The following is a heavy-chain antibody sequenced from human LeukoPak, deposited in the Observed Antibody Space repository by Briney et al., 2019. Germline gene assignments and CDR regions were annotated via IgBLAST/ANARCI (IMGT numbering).Heavy chain of an antibody. D-gene: IGHD5-18*01. Sequence: ASVKVSFKVSGYILTEISMYWVRQAPGKGLEWMGGFDPEDGKTIYAQKFQGRVTMTEDTSTDTAYMELSSLRSDDTAVYYCARGSGYSYGCDYWGQGTLVTVSS. J-gene: IGHJ4*02. CDR3: ARGSGYSYGCDY. CDR1: GYILTEIS. CDR2: FDPEDGKT. V-gene: IGHV1-24*01.